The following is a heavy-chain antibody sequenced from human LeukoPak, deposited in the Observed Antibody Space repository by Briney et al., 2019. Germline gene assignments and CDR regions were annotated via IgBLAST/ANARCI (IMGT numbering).Heavy chain of an antibody. J-gene: IGHJ6*03. CDR3: ARNIAVAGRGDYMDV. CDR1: GGSISSSRYY. V-gene: IGHV4-39*01. Sequence: KPSETLSLTCTVSGGSISSSRYYGGWIRQPPGKGLEWIGSLYYSGNTYYKPSLKSRVTISVDTSKNQFSLKLSSVTAADTAVYYCARNIAVAGRGDYMDVWGKGTTVTISS. D-gene: IGHD6-19*01. CDR2: LYYSGNT.